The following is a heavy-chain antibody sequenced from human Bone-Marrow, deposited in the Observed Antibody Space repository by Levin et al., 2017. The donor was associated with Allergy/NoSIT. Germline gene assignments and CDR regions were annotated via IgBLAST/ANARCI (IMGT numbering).Heavy chain of an antibody. CDR3: ARLAVVANAFDI. V-gene: IGHV3-48*02. CDR2: ISATSGAR. D-gene: IGHD2-15*01. CDR1: GFTFNTFT. Sequence: GESLKISCAASGFTFNTFTMIWVRQAPGKGLEWISHISATSGARFYADSVKGRFTISRDNARDSLFLQMNSLTDEDTGVYYCARLAVVANAFDIWGQGTVVTVSS. J-gene: IGHJ3*02.